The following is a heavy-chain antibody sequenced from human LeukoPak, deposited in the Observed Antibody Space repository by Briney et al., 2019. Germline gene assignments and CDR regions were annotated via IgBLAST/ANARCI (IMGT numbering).Heavy chain of an antibody. V-gene: IGHV1-69*04. CDR3: ARVSMVDTAMVPSYYGMDV. D-gene: IGHD5-18*01. CDR2: IIPILGIA. J-gene: IGHJ6*02. CDR1: GGTFSSYA. Sequence: SVKVSCKASGGTFSSYAISWVRQAPGQGLEWVGRIIPILGIANYAQKFQGRVTITADKSTSTAYMELSSLRSEDTAVYYCARVSMVDTAMVPSYYGMDVWGQGTTVTVSS.